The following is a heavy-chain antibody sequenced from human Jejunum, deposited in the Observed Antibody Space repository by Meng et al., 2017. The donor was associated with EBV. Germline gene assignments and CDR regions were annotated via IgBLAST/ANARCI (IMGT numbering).Heavy chain of an antibody. J-gene: IGHJ5*02. CDR1: GGSFSGYY. D-gene: IGHD5-12*01. V-gene: IGHV4-34*01. Sequence: QWGAGQLNPSETLSLTCVVNGGSFSGYYWTVIRQPPGKGLEWIGEINHGDRTNYNPSLKSRVTVSVDTSKNQFSLRLTSVTDADTAVYYCARVAYDEAFAGWFDPWGQGTLVTVSS. CDR3: ARVAYDEAFAGWFDP. CDR2: INHGDRT.